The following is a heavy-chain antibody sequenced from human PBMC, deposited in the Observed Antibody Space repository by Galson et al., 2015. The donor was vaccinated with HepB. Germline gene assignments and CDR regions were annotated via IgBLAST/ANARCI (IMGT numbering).Heavy chain of an antibody. CDR3: AVYFYDRSGHWGVDY. CDR1: GGSITTNNYS. Sequence: TLSLTCAVSGGSITTNNYSWSWIRQPPGRGLEWIGFIYHSGRTYYKTSLQSRLTISGDRPKNQFSLRLSSVTAADTAVYYGAVYFYDRSGHWGVDYWGQGTLVTVSS. J-gene: IGHJ4*02. CDR2: IYHSGRT. D-gene: IGHD3-22*01. V-gene: IGHV4-30-2*01.